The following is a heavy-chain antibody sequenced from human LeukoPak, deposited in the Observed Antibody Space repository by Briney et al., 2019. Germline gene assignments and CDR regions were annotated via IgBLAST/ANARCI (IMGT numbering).Heavy chain of an antibody. CDR1: GFTFSSYA. CDR2: VTDTGGNT. D-gene: IGHD2-15*01. CDR3: AKGTVRSCSGPSCYRLDS. Sequence: GGSLRLACAASGFTFSSYAMTWVRQAPVKGLEWLSVVTDTGGNTYHADSVKGRFTISRDNSKNTVYLEMNSLRVEDTAVYYCAKGTVRSCSGPSCYRLDSWGQGTLVTVSS. J-gene: IGHJ4*02. V-gene: IGHV3-23*01.